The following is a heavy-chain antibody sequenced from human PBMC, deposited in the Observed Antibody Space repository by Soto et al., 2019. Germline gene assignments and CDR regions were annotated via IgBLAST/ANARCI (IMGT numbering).Heavy chain of an antibody. CDR1: GYTFTSYD. D-gene: IGHD2-21*02. Sequence: ASAKVSCKASGYTFTSYDINWVRQATGQGLEWMGWMNPNSGNTGYAQKFQGRVTMTRNTSISTAYMELSSLRSEDTAVYYCATCLRGGDCYSHWGQGTLVTVST. J-gene: IGHJ4*02. CDR2: MNPNSGNT. CDR3: ATCLRGGDCYSH. V-gene: IGHV1-8*01.